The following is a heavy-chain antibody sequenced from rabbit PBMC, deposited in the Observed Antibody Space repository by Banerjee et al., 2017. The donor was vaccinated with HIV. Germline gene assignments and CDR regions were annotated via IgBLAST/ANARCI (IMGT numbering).Heavy chain of an antibody. V-gene: IGHV1S40*01. D-gene: IGHD6-1*01. J-gene: IGHJ4*01. CDR2: IYTGNSGST. CDR1: GFSFSSSYY. CDR3: ARDGGAGNYAYKGDKDL. Sequence: QSLEESGGDLVKPGASLTLTCTASGFSFSSSYYMCWVRQAPGKGLEWIACIYTGNSGSTYYASWAKGRFTISKTSSTAVTLQMTSLTAADTATYFCARDGGAGNYAYKGDKDLWGPGTLVTVS.